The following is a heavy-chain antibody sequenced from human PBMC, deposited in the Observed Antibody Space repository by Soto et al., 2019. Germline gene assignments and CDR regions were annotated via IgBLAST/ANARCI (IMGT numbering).Heavy chain of an antibody. V-gene: IGHV4-61*01. CDR1: GGSVSSGSYY. Sequence: PSETLSLTCTVSGGSVSSGSYYWSWIRQPPGKGLEWIGYIYYSGSTNYNPSLKSRVTISVDTSKNQFSLKLSSVTAADTAVYYCARAPVGDIVVVPAARGQYYYYYYGMDVWGQGTTVTVSS. CDR3: ARAPVGDIVVVPAARGQYYYYYYGMDV. D-gene: IGHD2-2*01. J-gene: IGHJ6*02. CDR2: IYYSGST.